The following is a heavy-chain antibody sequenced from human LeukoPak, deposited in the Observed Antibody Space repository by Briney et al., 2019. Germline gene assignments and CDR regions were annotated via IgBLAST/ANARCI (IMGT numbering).Heavy chain of an antibody. CDR3: ARGAIVVEMATIGPFDY. V-gene: IGHV1-2*06. J-gene: IGHJ4*02. D-gene: IGHD5-24*01. CDR1: GYTFTGYY. Sequence: ASVKVSCKASGYTFTGYYMHWVRQAPGQGLEWMGRINPNSGGTNYAQKFQGRVTMTRDTSISTGYMELSRLRSDDTAVYYCARGAIVVEMATIGPFDYWGQGTLVTVSS. CDR2: INPNSGGT.